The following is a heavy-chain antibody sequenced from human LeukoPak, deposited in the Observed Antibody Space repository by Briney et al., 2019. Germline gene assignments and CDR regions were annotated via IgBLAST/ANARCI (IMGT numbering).Heavy chain of an antibody. CDR3: ARQSIAARNWFDP. CDR1: GYTFTSYW. V-gene: IGHV5-51*01. CDR2: IYPGDSDT. D-gene: IGHD6-6*01. Sequence: KPGESLKISCKGSGYTFTSYWIGWVRQMPGKGLEWMGIIYPGDSDTRYSPSFQGRVTISADKSISTAYLQWSSLKASDTAMYYCARQSIAARNWFDPWGQGTLVTVSS. J-gene: IGHJ5*02.